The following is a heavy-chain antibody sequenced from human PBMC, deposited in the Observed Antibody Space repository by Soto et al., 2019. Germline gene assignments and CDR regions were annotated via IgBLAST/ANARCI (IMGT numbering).Heavy chain of an antibody. D-gene: IGHD2-21*02. CDR3: ARQRTSVVTQAYFDV. CDR1: GDSISSRSYY. J-gene: IGHJ4*02. Sequence: SETLSITCTVTGDSISSRSYYWGWIRQPPGKGLEWIGSIYYSGSTYNNPSHRSRVSMSIDTSKDQFSLKLKSVTAADTALYFCARQRTSVVTQAYFDVWGPG. CDR2: IYYSGST. V-gene: IGHV4-39*01.